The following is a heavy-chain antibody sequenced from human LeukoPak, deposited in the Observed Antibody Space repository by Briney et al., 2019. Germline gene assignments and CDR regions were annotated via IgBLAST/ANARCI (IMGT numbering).Heavy chain of an antibody. V-gene: IGHV4-59*08. J-gene: IGHJ4*02. CDR3: ARGPGYSYEDY. CDR2: IYYSGST. D-gene: IGHD5-18*01. Sequence: SETLSLTCTVSGGSISSYYWSWIRQPPGKGLEWIGYIYYSGSTNYNPSLKSRVTISVDTSKNQFSLKLSSVAAADTAVYYCARGPGYSYEDYWGRGTLVTVS. CDR1: GGSISSYY.